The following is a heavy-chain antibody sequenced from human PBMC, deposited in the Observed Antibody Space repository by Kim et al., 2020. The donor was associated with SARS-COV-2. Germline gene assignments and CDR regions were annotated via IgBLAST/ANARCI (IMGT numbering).Heavy chain of an antibody. CDR3: ARDSPAQDGYYPYYYYYGMDG. Sequence: GGSLRLSCAASGFTFSSYGMHWVRQAPGKGLEWVAVISYDGSNKYYADSVKGRFTISRDNSKNTLYLQMNSLRAEDTAVYYCARDSPAQDGYYPYYYYYGMDGRGRGTTVTVSS. D-gene: IGHD2-2*03. CDR2: ISYDGSNK. J-gene: IGHJ6*02. CDR1: GFTFSSYG. V-gene: IGHV3-30*03.